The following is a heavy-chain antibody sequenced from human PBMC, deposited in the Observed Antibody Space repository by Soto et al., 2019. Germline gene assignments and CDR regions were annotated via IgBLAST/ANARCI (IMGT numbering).Heavy chain of an antibody. V-gene: IGHV3-23*01. CDR1: GFAFSNYP. J-gene: IGHJ3*02. CDR3: AKDSGTGIDAFDI. D-gene: IGHD3-9*01. Sequence: EVQLLESVGGSVQPGWSLRLSGAASGFAFSNYPMSWVRKVPGQGLEWVSAISGSGGSTYHADSGKGRFTISRDNSKNTLYLQMNSLRADDTAVYYCAKDSGTGIDAFDIWGQGTMVTVS. CDR2: ISGSGGST.